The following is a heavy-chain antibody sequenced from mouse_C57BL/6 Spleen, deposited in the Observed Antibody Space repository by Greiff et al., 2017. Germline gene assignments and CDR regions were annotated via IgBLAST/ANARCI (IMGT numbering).Heavy chain of an antibody. D-gene: IGHD1-1*01. J-gene: IGHJ4*01. CDR2: IYPSDSET. Sequence: VQLQQPGAELVRPGSSVKLSCKASGYTFTSYWMDWVKQRPGQGLEWIGNIYPSDSETHYNQKFKDKATLTVDKSSSTAYMQLSSLTSADSAVYYCARRITTVVAPYYYAMDYWGQGTSVTVSS. CDR1: GYTFTSYW. V-gene: IGHV1-61*01. CDR3: ARRITTVVAPYYYAMDY.